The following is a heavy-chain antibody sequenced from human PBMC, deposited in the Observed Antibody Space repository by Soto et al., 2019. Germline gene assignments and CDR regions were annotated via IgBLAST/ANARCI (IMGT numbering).Heavy chain of an antibody. CDR1: GGTFSSYA. Sequence: QVQLVQSGAEVKKPGSSVKVSCKASGGTFSSYAISWVRQAPGQGLEWMGGIIPIFGTANYAQKFQGRVTSAADESTSTADMELSSLRAEDTAVYYCAGCLRDGYSYGWVIDYWGQGTLVTVSS. D-gene: IGHD5-18*01. J-gene: IGHJ4*02. V-gene: IGHV1-69*12. CDR2: IIPIFGTA. CDR3: AGCLRDGYSYGWVIDY.